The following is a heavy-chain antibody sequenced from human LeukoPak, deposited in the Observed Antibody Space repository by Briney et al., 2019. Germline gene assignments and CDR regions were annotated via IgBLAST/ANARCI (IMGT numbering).Heavy chain of an antibody. CDR3: ASLNYYGSGSYSDY. D-gene: IGHD3-10*01. Sequence: SETLSLTCTVSGGSISSSNWWSWVRQAPGKGLEWIGEISQSGSTHYNPSLKSRVTLSVDKSKNQISLNLNSVTAADTAVFYCASLNYYGSGSYSDYWGQGTLVTVSS. V-gene: IGHV4-4*02. CDR1: GGSISSSNW. J-gene: IGHJ4*02. CDR2: ISQSGST.